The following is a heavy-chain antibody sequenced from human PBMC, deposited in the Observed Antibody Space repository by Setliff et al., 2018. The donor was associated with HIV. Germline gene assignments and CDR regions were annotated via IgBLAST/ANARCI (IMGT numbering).Heavy chain of an antibody. CDR1: GYTFTSYG. CDR2: ISAYNGNT. J-gene: IGHJ5*02. V-gene: IGHV1-18*01. CDR3: ARGGALLWFGESRKNWFDP. Sequence: ASVKVSCKASGYTFTSYGISWVRQAPGQGLEWMGWISAYNGNTNYAQKFQGRVTMTRNTSISTAYMELSSLRSEDTAVYYCARGGALLWFGESRKNWFDPWGQGTLVTVSS. D-gene: IGHD3-10*01.